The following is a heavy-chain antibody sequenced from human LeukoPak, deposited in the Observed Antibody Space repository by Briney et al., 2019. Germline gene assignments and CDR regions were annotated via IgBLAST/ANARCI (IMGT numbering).Heavy chain of an antibody. D-gene: IGHD3-9*01. J-gene: IGHJ5*02. CDR3: ARHNYDILTGYHPNWFDP. V-gene: IGHV4-59*08. CDR2: IYYGGST. Sequence: SETLSLACTVSGGSISSYYWSWIRQPPGKGLEWGGYIYYGGSTNYNPSLKSRVTISVDTSKNQFSLKLSSVTAADTAVYYCARHNYDILTGYHPNWFDPWGQGTLVTVSS. CDR1: GGSISSYY.